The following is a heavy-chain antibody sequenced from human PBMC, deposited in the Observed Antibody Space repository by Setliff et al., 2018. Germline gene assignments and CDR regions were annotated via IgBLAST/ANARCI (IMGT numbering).Heavy chain of an antibody. V-gene: IGHV4-34*01. J-gene: IGHJ4*02. CDR1: GGSFSTYY. Sequence: SETLSLTCAVYGGSFSTYYWIWIRQPPGKGLEWIGEINHSGSTYYNPSLKSRVTISVDTSKNQFSLKLSSVTAADTAVYYCARRKLMVRGVNPFDYWGQGTLVTVSS. CDR2: INHSGST. CDR3: ARRKLMVRGVNPFDY. D-gene: IGHD3-10*01.